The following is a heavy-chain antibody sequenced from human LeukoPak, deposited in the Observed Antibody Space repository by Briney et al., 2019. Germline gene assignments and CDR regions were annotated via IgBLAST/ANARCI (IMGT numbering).Heavy chain of an antibody. V-gene: IGHV3-48*01. D-gene: IGHD3-16*01. Sequence: GGSLRLPCAASGFTFSSYSMNWVRQAPGKGLEWVSYISSGSTAIYYADSVKGRFTISRDNAKNSLYLQMNSLRAEDTAVYYCAKWGSSSLSGYWGQGTLVTVSS. CDR3: AKWGSSSLSGY. CDR2: ISSGSTAI. CDR1: GFTFSSYS. J-gene: IGHJ4*02.